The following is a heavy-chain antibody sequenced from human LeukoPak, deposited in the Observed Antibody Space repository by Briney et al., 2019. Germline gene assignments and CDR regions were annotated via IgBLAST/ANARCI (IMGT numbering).Heavy chain of an antibody. CDR2: INWNGGST. CDR1: GFTFDDYG. J-gene: IGHJ6*03. CDR3: ARDYINSSSGWYEVDYYYYYMDV. Sequence: AGCLRLSCAVSGFTFDDYGMSWVRQAAGKGLEWVSGINWNGGSTGYADSVKGRFTISRDNAKNSLYLQMNSLRAEDTSLYYGARDYINSSSGWYEVDYYYYYMDVWGKGTTVTVSS. V-gene: IGHV3-20*04. D-gene: IGHD6-19*01.